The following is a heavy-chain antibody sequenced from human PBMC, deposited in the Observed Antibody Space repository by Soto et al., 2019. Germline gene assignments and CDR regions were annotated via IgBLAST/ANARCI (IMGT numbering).Heavy chain of an antibody. V-gene: IGHV4-30-4*01. Sequence: QVQLQESGPGLVKPSQTLSLTCTVSSGSISSGDYYWSWIRQSPERGLEWIGCIYHSGNTYYNPSLKSRVTISIDTSKSQFSLELTSVTAADTAVYYCESNALSSQYYGMDVWGQGTTVTVSS. D-gene: IGHD4-4*01. J-gene: IGHJ6*02. CDR2: IYHSGNT. CDR3: ESNALSSQYYGMDV. CDR1: SGSISSGDYY.